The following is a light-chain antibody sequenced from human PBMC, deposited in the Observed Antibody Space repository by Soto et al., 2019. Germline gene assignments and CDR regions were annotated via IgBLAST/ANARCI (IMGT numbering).Light chain of an antibody. V-gene: IGKV3-15*01. CDR1: QSVSSN. J-gene: IGKJ2*01. Sequence: EIVMTQSPATLSVSPGERATLSCRASQSVSSNLAWYQRKPGQAPRLRIYDASTRATGIPARFSGSGSWTEFTLTISSLLPEDFAVYYCQQYNDWPANTFGQGTKLEIK. CDR3: QQYNDWPANT. CDR2: DAS.